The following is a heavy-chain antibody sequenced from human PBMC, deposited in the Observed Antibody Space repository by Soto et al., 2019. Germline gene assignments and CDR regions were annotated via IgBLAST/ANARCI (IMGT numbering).Heavy chain of an antibody. Sequence: QVQLVQSGAEVKKPGASVKVSCKASGYTLNTYGITWVRQAPGQGLEWMGWISANNDHTNYPQKLQRSVTMTTDTSTRTAYLELRSLTSDDTAVYYCAIGTYFDYWGQGTLVTVSS. CDR3: AIGTYFDY. CDR1: GYTLNTYG. V-gene: IGHV1-18*01. J-gene: IGHJ4*02. CDR2: ISANNDHT.